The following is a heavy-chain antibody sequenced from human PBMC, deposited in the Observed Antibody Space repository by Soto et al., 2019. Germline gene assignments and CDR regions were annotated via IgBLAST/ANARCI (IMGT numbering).Heavy chain of an antibody. CDR2: INHTGST. CDR1: GVSFSGYY. D-gene: IGHD5-18*01. J-gene: IGHJ1*01. Sequence: QVQLQQWGAGLLKPSETLSLTCAVYGVSFSGYYWSWIRQPPGKGLERIGEINHTGSTNYNPSLKRRVTISVDTSKNQFSLKLSSVTAADTAVYYCARGRGYSYGQPTRYFQHWGQGTLVTVSS. CDR3: ARGRGYSYGQPTRYFQH. V-gene: IGHV4-34*01.